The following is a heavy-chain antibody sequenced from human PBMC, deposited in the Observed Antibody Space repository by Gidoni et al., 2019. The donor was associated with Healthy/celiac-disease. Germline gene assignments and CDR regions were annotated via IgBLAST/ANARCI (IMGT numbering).Heavy chain of an antibody. Sequence: QLQLQESGPGLVKPSETLSLTCTVSGGSISSSSYYWGWIRQPPGKGLEWIGSIYSSGSTYYNPSLKSRVTISVDTSKNQFSLKLGSVTAADTAVYYCARQPGDVDTAMDFDYWGQGTLVTVSS. CDR1: GGSISSSSYY. CDR2: IYSSGST. V-gene: IGHV4-39*01. D-gene: IGHD5-18*01. CDR3: ARQPGDVDTAMDFDY. J-gene: IGHJ4*02.